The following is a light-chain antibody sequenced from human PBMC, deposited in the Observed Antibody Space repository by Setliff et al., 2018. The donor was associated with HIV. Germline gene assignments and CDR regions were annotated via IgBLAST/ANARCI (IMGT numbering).Light chain of an antibody. V-gene: IGLV2-11*01. CDR2: DVS. CDR3: CSYAGSYTYVV. J-gene: IGLJ2*01. CDR1: SSDVGGYEY. Sequence: QSALTQPRSVSGSPGQSVTTSCTGTSSDVGGYEYVSWYQEHPGKAPKVIIYDVSERPSGVPDRFSGSKSGNTASLTISGLQAEDEADYYYCSYAGSYTYVVFGGGTK.